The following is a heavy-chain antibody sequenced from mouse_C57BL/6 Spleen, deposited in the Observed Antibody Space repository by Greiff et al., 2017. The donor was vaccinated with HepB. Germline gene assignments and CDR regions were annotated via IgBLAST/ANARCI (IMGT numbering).Heavy chain of an antibody. CDR3: ARLPSYGYERYYYAMDY. J-gene: IGHJ4*01. V-gene: IGHV5-9*01. CDR1: GFTFSSYT. D-gene: IGHD2-2*01. CDR2: ISGGGGNT. Sequence: EVQLVESGGGLVKPGGSLKLSCAASGFTFSSYTMSWVRQTPEKRLEWVATISGGGGNTYYPDSVKGRFTISRDNAKNTLYLQMSSLRSEDTALYYCARLPSYGYERYYYAMDYWGQGTSVTVSS.